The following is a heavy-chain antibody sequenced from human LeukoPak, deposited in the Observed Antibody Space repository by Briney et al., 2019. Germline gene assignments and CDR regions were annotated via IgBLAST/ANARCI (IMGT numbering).Heavy chain of an antibody. V-gene: IGHV4-39*01. J-gene: IGHJ4*02. CDR3: ARLESGSYLSVFDY. D-gene: IGHD1-26*01. CDR1: GGSISSSSYY. Sequence: SETLSLTCTVSGGSISSSSYYWGWIRQPPGKGLEWIGSIYYSGSTYYNPSLKSRVTISVDTSKNQFSLKLSSVTAADTAVYYCARLESGSYLSVFDYWGQGTLVTVSS. CDR2: IYYSGST.